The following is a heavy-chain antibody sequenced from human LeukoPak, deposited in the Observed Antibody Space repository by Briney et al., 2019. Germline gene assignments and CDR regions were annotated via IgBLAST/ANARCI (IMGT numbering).Heavy chain of an antibody. V-gene: IGHV1-46*01. J-gene: IGHJ5*02. CDR3: ARDGAGGYYYDSSGYYLLNWFDP. CDR1: GYTFTSYY. CDR2: INPSGGST. D-gene: IGHD3-22*01. Sequence: ASVKVSCKASGYTFTSYYMHWVRQAPGQGLEWMGIINPSGGSTSYAQKFQGRVTMTTDTSTSTAYMELRSLRSDDTAVYYCARDGAGGYYYDSSGYYLLNWFDPWGQGTLVTVSS.